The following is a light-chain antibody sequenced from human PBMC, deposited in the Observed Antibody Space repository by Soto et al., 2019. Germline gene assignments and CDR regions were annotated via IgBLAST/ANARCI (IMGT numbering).Light chain of an antibody. CDR2: GAS. Sequence: EIVWTQSPGTLSLSPGERATLSCMASQSVSSSYLAWYQQKPGQAPRLLIYGASSRATGIPDRFSGSGSGTDFTLTISRLEPEDFAVYYCQQYGSSGTFGQGTKVDI. J-gene: IGKJ1*01. CDR1: QSVSSSY. V-gene: IGKV3-20*01. CDR3: QQYGSSGT.